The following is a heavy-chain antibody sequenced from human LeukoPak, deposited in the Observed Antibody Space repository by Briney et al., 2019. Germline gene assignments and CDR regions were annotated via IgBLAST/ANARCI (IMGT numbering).Heavy chain of an antibody. J-gene: IGHJ4*02. CDR3: ARVYYYDSSGYLDY. V-gene: IGHV4-34*01. Sequence: SETLSLTCAVYGGSFSGYYWSWIRQPPGKGLEWIGYIYHSGSTYYNPSLKSRVTISVDRSKNQFSLKLSSVTAADTAVYYCARVYYYDSSGYLDYWGQGTLVTVSS. D-gene: IGHD3-22*01. CDR1: GGSFSGYY. CDR2: IYHSGST.